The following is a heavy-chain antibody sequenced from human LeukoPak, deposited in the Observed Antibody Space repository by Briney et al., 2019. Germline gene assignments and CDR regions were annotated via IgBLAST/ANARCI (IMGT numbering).Heavy chain of an antibody. CDR2: IRYDGSNK. CDR1: GFTFSSYG. D-gene: IGHD4-11*01. CDR3: AKDETLMTTVTYYFDY. Sequence: GGSLRLSCAASGFTFSSYGMHWVHQAPGKGLEWVAFIRYDGSNKYYADSVKGRFTISRDDSKNTLYLQMNSLRAEDTAVYYCAKDETLMTTVTYYFDYWGQGTLVTVSS. J-gene: IGHJ4*02. V-gene: IGHV3-30*02.